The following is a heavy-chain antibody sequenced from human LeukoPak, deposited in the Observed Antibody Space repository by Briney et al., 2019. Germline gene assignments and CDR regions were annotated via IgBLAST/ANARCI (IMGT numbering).Heavy chain of an antibody. V-gene: IGHV1-18*01. CDR3: ARDLYDFWSGYYTGGDY. D-gene: IGHD3-3*01. CDR2: ISAYNGNT. CDR1: GYTFTSYG. Sequence: ASVKVSCKTSGYTFTSYGISWVRQAPGQGLEWMGWISAYNGNTNYAQKLQGRVTMTTDTSTSTAYMELRSLRSDDTAVYYCARDLYDFWSGYYTGGDYWGQGTLVTVSS. J-gene: IGHJ4*02.